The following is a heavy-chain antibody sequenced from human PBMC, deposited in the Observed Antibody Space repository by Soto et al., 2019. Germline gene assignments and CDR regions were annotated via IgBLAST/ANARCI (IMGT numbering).Heavy chain of an antibody. Sequence: GESLKISGKGSGYSFTIYCIGWVLQAPWKGLEWLATIKLDASEKKYVDSVKGRFTLSRDNAKNSLYLQMDSLRAEDTAVYYCARDSGYGSRTSVNHYLDYWGHGTLVPVSS. CDR3: ARDSGYGSRTSVNHYLDY. D-gene: IGHD3-10*01. J-gene: IGHJ4*01. CDR2: IKLDASEK. CDR1: GYSFTIYC. V-gene: IGHV3-7*01.